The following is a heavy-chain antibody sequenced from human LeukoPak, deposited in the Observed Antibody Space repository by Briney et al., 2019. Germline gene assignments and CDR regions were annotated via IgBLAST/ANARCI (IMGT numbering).Heavy chain of an antibody. Sequence: PSETLSLTCTVSGDSISSYFWTWIRQPPGKGLEWIENIYYSGSTYYNPSLRSRVTISIDTSKNQFSLKVTSVTAADTAVYYCARTLSSVSYSLIEYWGQGTPVTVSS. J-gene: IGHJ4*02. CDR2: IYYSGST. V-gene: IGHV4-59*12. D-gene: IGHD3-10*01. CDR1: GDSISSYF. CDR3: ARTLSSVSYSLIEY.